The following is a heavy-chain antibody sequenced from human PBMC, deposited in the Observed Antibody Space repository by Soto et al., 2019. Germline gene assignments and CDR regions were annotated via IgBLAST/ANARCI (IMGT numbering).Heavy chain of an antibody. J-gene: IGHJ6*03. V-gene: IGHV3-23*01. CDR2: ISGSGGST. CDR3: AKDPHYSPYYYYYMDV. D-gene: IGHD4-4*01. Sequence: GGSLRLSCAASGFTFSSYAMSWVRQAPGKGLEWVSAISGSGGSTYYADSVKGRFTISRDNSKNTLYLQMNSLRAEDTAVYYCAKDPHYSPYYYYYMDVWGKGTTVTVSS. CDR1: GFTFSSYA.